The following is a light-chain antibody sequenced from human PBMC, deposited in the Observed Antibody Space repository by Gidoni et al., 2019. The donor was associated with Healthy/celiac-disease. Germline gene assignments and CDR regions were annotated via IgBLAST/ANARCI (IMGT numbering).Light chain of an antibody. J-gene: IGKJ1*01. Sequence: DIVMTQSTDSLAVSLGERATINCKSSQSVLYSSNNKNYLAWYQQKPGQPPKLLIYWASTRESGVPDRFSGSGSGTDFTLTISSLQAEDVAVYYCQQYYSTLRWTFGQGTKVEIK. V-gene: IGKV4-1*01. CDR2: WAS. CDR1: QSVLYSSNNKNY. CDR3: QQYYSTLRWT.